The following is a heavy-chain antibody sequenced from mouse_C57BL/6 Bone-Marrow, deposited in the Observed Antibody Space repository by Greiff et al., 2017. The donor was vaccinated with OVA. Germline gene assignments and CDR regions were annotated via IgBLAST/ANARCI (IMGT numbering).Heavy chain of an antibody. D-gene: IGHD1-1*01. V-gene: IGHV1-76*01. J-gene: IGHJ4*01. Sequence: QVQLQQSGAELVRPGASVKLSCKASGYTFTDYYINWVKQRPGQGLEWIARIYPGSGNTYYNEKFKGKATLTAEKSSSTAYMQLSSLTSEDSAVYFCTRPLITTVVENAMDYWGQGTSVTVSS. CDR1: GYTFTDYY. CDR2: IYPGSGNT. CDR3: TRPLITTVVENAMDY.